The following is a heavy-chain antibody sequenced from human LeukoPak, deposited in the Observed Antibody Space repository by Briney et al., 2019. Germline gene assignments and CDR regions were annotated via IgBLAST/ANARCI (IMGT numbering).Heavy chain of an antibody. J-gene: IGHJ5*02. CDR3: ARDLGEDYSNYNNWFDP. D-gene: IGHD4-11*01. CDR2: IYTSGST. CDR1: GGSISSYY. V-gene: IGHV4-4*07. Sequence: SETLSLTCTVSGGSISSYYWSWIRQPAGKGLEWIGRIYTSGSTNYNPSLKSRVTMSVDTSKNQFSLKLSSVTAADTAVYYCARDLGEDYSNYNNWFDPWGQGTLVTVSS.